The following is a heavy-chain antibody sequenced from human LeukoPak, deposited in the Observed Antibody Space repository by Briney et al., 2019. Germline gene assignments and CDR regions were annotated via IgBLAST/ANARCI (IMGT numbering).Heavy chain of an antibody. J-gene: IGHJ4*02. CDR1: GGTFSSYA. V-gene: IGHV1-69*01. D-gene: IGHD3-22*01. Sequence: GASVSVSCKASGGTFSSYAISWVRQAPGQGLEWMGGIIPIFGTANYAQKFQGIVTITADESTSTAYMELSSLRSEDTAVYYCARDGFYASSGYPTDYLGQGTLVTVSS. CDR3: ARDGFYASSGYPTDY. CDR2: IIPIFGTA.